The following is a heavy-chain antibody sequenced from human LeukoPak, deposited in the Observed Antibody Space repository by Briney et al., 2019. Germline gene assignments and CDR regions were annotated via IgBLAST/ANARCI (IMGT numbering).Heavy chain of an antibody. J-gene: IGHJ3*02. CDR1: GGSFSGYY. CDR2: INHSGST. CDR3: ARDYYYDSSGYPIYAFDI. D-gene: IGHD3-22*01. V-gene: IGHV4-34*01. Sequence: SETLSLTCAVYGGSFSGYYWSWIRQPPGKGLEWIGEINHSGSTNYNPSLKSRVTISVDTSKNQFSLKLSSVTAADTAVYYCARDYYYDSSGYPIYAFDIWGQGTMVTVSS.